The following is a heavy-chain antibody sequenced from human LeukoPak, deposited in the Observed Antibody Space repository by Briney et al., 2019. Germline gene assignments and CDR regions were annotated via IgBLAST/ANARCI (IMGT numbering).Heavy chain of an antibody. Sequence: SQTLSLTCTVSGGSISSGGYYWSWIRQPPGKGLEWIGYIYHSGSTYYNPSLKSRVTISVDRSKNQFSLKLSSVTAADTAVYYCARLRGYSYGWYGMDVWGQGTTVTVSS. CDR2: IYHSGST. CDR1: GGSISSGGYY. D-gene: IGHD5-18*01. J-gene: IGHJ6*02. CDR3: ARLRGYSYGWYGMDV. V-gene: IGHV4-30-2*01.